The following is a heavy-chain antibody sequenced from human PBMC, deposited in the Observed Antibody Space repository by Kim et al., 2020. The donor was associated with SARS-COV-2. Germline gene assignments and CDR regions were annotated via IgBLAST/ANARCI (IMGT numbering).Heavy chain of an antibody. CDR3: ARRGRGRFGELAGWGMDV. CDR2: IIPIFGTA. Sequence: SVKVSCKASGGTFSSYAISWVRQAPGQGLEWMGGIIPIFGTANYAQKFQGRVTITADESTSTAYMELSSLRSEDTAVYYCARRGRGRFGELAGWGMDVWGQGTTVTVSS. J-gene: IGHJ6*02. V-gene: IGHV1-69*13. D-gene: IGHD3-10*01. CDR1: GGTFSSYA.